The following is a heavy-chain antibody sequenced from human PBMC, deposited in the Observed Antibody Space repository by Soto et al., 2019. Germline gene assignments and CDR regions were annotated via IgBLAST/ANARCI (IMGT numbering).Heavy chain of an antibody. CDR3: AKSPYGDYTAEYFQH. Sequence: QVQLVESGGGVVQPGRSLRLSCAASGFTFSSYGMHWVRQVPGKGLEWVAVIWYDGSNKYYADSVKGRFTISRDNSKNTLYLQMNSLRAEDTAVYYCAKSPYGDYTAEYFQHWGQGTLVTVSS. V-gene: IGHV3-33*06. CDR2: IWYDGSNK. J-gene: IGHJ1*01. CDR1: GFTFSSYG. D-gene: IGHD4-17*01.